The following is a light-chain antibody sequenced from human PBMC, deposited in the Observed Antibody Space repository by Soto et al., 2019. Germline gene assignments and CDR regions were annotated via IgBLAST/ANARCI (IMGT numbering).Light chain of an antibody. CDR3: QQRNVWPPIT. V-gene: IGKV3-11*01. CDR2: DAS. Sequence: EVVLTESPATLSLSPGERATLSCRASQSIRTSLAWYQQKPGQAPRLVIFDASNRANGVPARFGGSGSGTDFTLTINNLEPEDFAVYYCQQRNVWPPITFGQGTRLEIK. CDR1: QSIRTS. J-gene: IGKJ5*01.